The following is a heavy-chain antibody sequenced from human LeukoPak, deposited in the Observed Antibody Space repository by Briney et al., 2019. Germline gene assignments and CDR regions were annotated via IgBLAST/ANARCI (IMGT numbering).Heavy chain of an antibody. CDR2: IYHSGST. J-gene: IGHJ5*02. Sequence: SETLSLTCPVSGSSISSGYYWGWIRQPPGTGLEWIGSIYHSGSTYYNPSLKSRVTISVDTSKNQFSLKLSSVTAADTAVYYCAREGPFRYCSSTSCPWGQGTLVTVSS. CDR3: AREGPFRYCSSTSCP. CDR1: GSSISSGYY. V-gene: IGHV4-38-2*02. D-gene: IGHD2-2*01.